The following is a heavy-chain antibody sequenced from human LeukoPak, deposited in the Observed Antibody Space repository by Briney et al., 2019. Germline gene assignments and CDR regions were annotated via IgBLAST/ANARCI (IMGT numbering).Heavy chain of an antibody. J-gene: IGHJ4*02. CDR3: ARVSVAGPYYFDY. CDR1: GFTFNHFE. Sequence: PGGSLRLSCAASGFTFNHFEMNWVRQAPGKGLEWLSYISSSGATTYYADSVKGRFTISRDNAKNSLYLQMNSLRAEDTAVYYCARVSVAGPYYFDYWGQGTLVTVSS. D-gene: IGHD6-19*01. V-gene: IGHV3-48*03. CDR2: ISSSGATT.